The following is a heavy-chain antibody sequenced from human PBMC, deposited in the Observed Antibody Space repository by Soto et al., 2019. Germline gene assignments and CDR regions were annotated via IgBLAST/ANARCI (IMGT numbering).Heavy chain of an antibody. CDR3: ARGRYYGSGSYYRLDY. CDR1: GGSFSGYY. CDR2: INHSGST. Sequence: PSETLSLTCAVYGGSFSGYYWSWIRQPPGKGLEWIGEINHSGSTNYNPSLKSRVTISVDTSKNQFSLKLSSVTAADTAVYYCARGRYYGSGSYYRLDYWGQGTLVTVSS. V-gene: IGHV4-34*01. D-gene: IGHD3-10*01. J-gene: IGHJ4*02.